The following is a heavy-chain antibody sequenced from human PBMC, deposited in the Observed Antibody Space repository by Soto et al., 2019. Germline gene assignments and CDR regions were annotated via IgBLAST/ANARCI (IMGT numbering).Heavy chain of an antibody. CDR1: GYTFTSSA. CDR2: INAYNGHT. J-gene: IGHJ5*02. V-gene: IGHV1-3*01. D-gene: IGHD6-13*01. CDR3: ARVIAGVEAWFAP. Sequence: ASVKVSCKASGYTFTSSAIHCVRQAPGQRLELMGWINAYNGHTRYSQKFQGRVTITRATSTSTAYXEVRSLTSEDTAFYYCARVIAGVEAWFAPWTQGTAVTVSS.